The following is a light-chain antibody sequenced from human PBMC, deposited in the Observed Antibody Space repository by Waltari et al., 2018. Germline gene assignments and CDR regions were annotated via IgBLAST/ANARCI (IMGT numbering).Light chain of an antibody. CDR3: QQYDNLPLT. V-gene: IGKV1-33*01. CDR2: DAS. CDR1: QDISHF. J-gene: IGKJ4*01. Sequence: DTQMTQSPSSLSASVGDRVTITCQASQDISHFLNWYQQKPCTAPKLLITDASTLQTGVPSRFSGNRSGTQFAFTVNGLQSEDVATYFCQQYDNLPLTFGGGSKV.